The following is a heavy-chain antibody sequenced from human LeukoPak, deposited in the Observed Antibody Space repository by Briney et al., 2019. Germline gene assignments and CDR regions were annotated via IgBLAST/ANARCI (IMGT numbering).Heavy chain of an antibody. CDR2: ISSSGSTI. CDR3: ARVILEDIVVVPAAPNWFDP. V-gene: IGHV3-11*01. J-gene: IGHJ5*02. D-gene: IGHD2-2*01. CDR1: GFTFSDYY. Sequence: GGSLRLSCAASGFTFSDYYMSWIRQAPGKGLEWVSYISSSGSTIYYADSGKGRFTISRDNAKNSLYLQMNSLRAEDTAVYYCARVILEDIVVVPAAPNWFDPWGQGTLVTVSS.